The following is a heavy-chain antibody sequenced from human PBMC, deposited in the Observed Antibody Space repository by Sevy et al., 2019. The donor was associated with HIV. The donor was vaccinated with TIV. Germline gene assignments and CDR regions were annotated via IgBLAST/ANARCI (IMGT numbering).Heavy chain of an antibody. V-gene: IGHV1-24*01. Sequence: ASVKVSCKVSGYTLTQLSMHWVRQAPGKGLEWMGSFDPEDGEILYAQKFQGRVTMTEDTSTDTAYMELSSLRADDTAVYFCARDGGCSSTSCLLYFDSWGQGALVTVSS. CDR3: ARDGGCSSTSCLLYFDS. CDR2: FDPEDGEI. D-gene: IGHD2-2*01. CDR1: GYTLTQLS. J-gene: IGHJ4*02.